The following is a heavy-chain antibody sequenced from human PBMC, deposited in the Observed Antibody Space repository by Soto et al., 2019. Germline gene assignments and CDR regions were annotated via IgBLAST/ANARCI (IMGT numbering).Heavy chain of an antibody. CDR1: GGSISISSYC. D-gene: IGHD6-19*01. V-gene: IGHV4-39*01. Sequence: SETLALTCTFSGGSISISSYCWGWIRQPPEKGLEWIGSIYYSGSTYYNPPLKSRVTISVDTSKNQFSLKLSSVTAADTAVYYCARHKRSGWYERTRWYFELWGRGTMVTVSS. CDR3: ARHKRSGWYERTRWYFEL. J-gene: IGHJ2*01. CDR2: IYYSGST.